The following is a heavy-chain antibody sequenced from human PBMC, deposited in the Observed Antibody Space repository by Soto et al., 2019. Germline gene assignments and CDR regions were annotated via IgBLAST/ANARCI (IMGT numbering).Heavy chain of an antibody. CDR3: ARAYGDYVVEKSNWFDP. Sequence: SETLSLTCTVSGGSISSSSYYWGWIRQPPGKGLEWIGSIYYSGSTYYNPSLKSRVTISVDTSKNQFSLKLSSVTAADTAVYYCARAYGDYVVEKSNWFDPWGQGTLVTVSS. CDR1: GGSISSSSYY. CDR2: IYYSGST. J-gene: IGHJ5*02. D-gene: IGHD4-17*01. V-gene: IGHV4-39*07.